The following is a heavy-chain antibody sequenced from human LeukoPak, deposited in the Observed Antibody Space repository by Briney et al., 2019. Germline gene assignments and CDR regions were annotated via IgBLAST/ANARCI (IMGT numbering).Heavy chain of an antibody. V-gene: IGHV3-7*01. CDR2: IKQDGSEK. D-gene: IGHD6-13*01. Sequence: GGSLRLSCAASGFTFSSYWMSWVRQAPGKGLEWVANIKQDGSEKYYVDSVKGRFTISRDNAKNSLYLQMNSLRAEDTAVYYCARGRPGIAAAGWDYWGQGTLVTVSS. CDR1: GFTFSSYW. J-gene: IGHJ4*02. CDR3: ARGRPGIAAAGWDY.